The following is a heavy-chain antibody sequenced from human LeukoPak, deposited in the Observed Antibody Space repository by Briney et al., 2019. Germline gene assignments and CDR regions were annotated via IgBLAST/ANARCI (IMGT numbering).Heavy chain of an antibody. V-gene: IGHV3-15*01. Sequence: GGSLRLSCAASGFTFSNAWMSWVRQAPGKGLEWVGRIKSKTDGGTTDYAAPVKGRFTISRGDSKNTLYLQMNSLKTEDTAVYYCTIAGGYCSSTSCYTWDELDPWGQGTLVTVSS. CDR1: GFTFSNAW. CDR3: TIAGGYCSSTSCYTWDELDP. CDR2: IKSKTDGGTT. J-gene: IGHJ5*02. D-gene: IGHD2-2*02.